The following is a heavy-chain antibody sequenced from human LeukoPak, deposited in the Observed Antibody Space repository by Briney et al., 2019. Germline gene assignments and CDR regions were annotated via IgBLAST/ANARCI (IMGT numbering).Heavy chain of an antibody. CDR1: GCSISSYY. V-gene: IGHV4-59*01. J-gene: IGHJ4*02. CDR3: ATIAVAGNFDC. Sequence: SETLSLTCTVSGCSISSYYWSWIRQPPGKGLEWIGYIYYSGLTNYNPSLKSRVTISVDTSKNQFSLKLSYVTAADTAMYYCATIAVAGNFDCWGQGPLVTVSS. CDR2: IYYSGLT. D-gene: IGHD6-13*01.